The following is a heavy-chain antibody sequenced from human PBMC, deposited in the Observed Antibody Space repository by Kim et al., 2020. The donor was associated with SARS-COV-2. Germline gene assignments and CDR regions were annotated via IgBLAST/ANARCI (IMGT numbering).Heavy chain of an antibody. V-gene: IGHV4-59*13. Sequence: SETLSLTCTVSGGSISGYYWSWIRQPPGKGLEWIGYISYSGSTTYNPSLKSRVTISIDTSKNQFSLKLRSVAAADTAVYYCARSGTGANYYYGMDVWGQG. CDR3: ARSGTGANYYYGMDV. CDR1: GGSISGYY. CDR2: ISYSGST. D-gene: IGHD7-27*01. J-gene: IGHJ6*02.